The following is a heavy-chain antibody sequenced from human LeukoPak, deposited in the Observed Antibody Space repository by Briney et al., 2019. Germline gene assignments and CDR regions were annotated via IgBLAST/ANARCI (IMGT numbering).Heavy chain of an antibody. J-gene: IGHJ4*02. CDR2: IYYSGGT. Sequence: SETLSLTCTVSGGSISSSSYYWGWIRQPPGKGLEWIGSIYYSGGTYYNPSLKSRVTMSVDTSKNQFSLKLSSVTAADTAVYYCARLRYYDSSGPFDYWGQGTLVTVSS. CDR1: GGSISSSSYY. V-gene: IGHV4-39*01. CDR3: ARLRYYDSSGPFDY. D-gene: IGHD3-22*01.